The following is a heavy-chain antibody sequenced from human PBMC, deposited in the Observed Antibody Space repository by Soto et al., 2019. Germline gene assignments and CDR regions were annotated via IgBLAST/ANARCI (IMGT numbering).Heavy chain of an antibody. J-gene: IGHJ4*02. Sequence: PSETLSLTCTVSGVSITSYYWSWIRQPPGKGLEWIGYMHDSGSTNYSPSLKSRVAISVDTSKKQFSLKLNSVTAADTAIYYCARNMGRSPLFDSWGQGTLVTVSS. CDR1: GVSITSYY. CDR2: MHDSGST. CDR3: ARNMGRSPLFDS. D-gene: IGHD1-26*01. V-gene: IGHV4-59*01.